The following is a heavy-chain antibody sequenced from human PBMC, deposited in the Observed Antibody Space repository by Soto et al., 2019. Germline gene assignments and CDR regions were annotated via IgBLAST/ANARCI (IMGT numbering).Heavy chain of an antibody. CDR1: GFTFSSYA. J-gene: IGHJ4*02. V-gene: IGHV3-23*01. CDR2: ISGSGGGT. CDR3: AKDKDGDYGRIDY. Sequence: EVQLLESGGGLVQPGGSLRLSCAASGFTFSSYAMSWVRQAPGKVLHWVSLISGSGGGTYYADSVKGRFTISRDNSKNTLYLQMNSLRAEDTAVYYCAKDKDGDYGRIDYWGQGTLVTVSS. D-gene: IGHD4-17*01.